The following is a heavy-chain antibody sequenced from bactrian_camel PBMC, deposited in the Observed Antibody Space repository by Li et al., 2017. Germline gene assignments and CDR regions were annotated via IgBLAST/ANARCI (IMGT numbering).Heavy chain of an antibody. D-gene: IGHD4*01. CDR2: IDSDGTT. CDR1: VYGTGC. V-gene: IGHV3S53*01. CDR3: AAHPNAFWYSLSIDDYQY. Sequence: VQLVESGGGSVQAGGSLRLSCASSVYGTGCMGWLRQAPGKETEAVASIDSDGTTAIADSVKDRFTISKDNGKNTLYLQMNSLRPEDTAMYYCAAHPNAFWYSLSIDDYQYWGQGTQVTVS. J-gene: IGHJ4*01.